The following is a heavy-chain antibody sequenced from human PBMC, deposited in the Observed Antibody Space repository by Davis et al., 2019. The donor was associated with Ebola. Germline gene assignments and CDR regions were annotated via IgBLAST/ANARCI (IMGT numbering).Heavy chain of an antibody. Sequence: PSETLSLTCTVSGGSLNNHYWSWVRQPPGRGLEWVGFISYIGNTNSNPSLKSRVTISVDTSKNQFSLKLTSVTAADTAVYYCARDQRYCSGGSCYLGYWGQGTLVTVSS. D-gene: IGHD2-15*01. V-gene: IGHV4-59*11. CDR1: GGSLNNHY. J-gene: IGHJ4*02. CDR2: ISYIGNT. CDR3: ARDQRYCSGGSCYLGY.